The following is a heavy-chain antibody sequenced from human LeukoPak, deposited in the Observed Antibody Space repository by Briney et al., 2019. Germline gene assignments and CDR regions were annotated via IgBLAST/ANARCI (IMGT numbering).Heavy chain of an antibody. D-gene: IGHD3-22*01. CDR3: GVDSNGYRAFDI. V-gene: IGHV3-7*01. J-gene: IGHJ3*02. CDR2: IKPDGSEK. CDR1: QFTFTIYW. Sequence: PGGSLRLSCAAPQFTFTIYWMTWVRQAPGRGLEWVANIKPDGSEKYYVDSVKGRFTISRDNAKNSLSLQMNSLRSEDTAVYYCGVDSNGYRAFDIWGQGTVVTVSS.